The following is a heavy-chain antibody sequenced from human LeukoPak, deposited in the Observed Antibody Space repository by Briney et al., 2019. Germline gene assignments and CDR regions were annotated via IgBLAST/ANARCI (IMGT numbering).Heavy chain of an antibody. D-gene: IGHD3-22*01. Sequence: PSETLSLTCTVSGGSISNYYWSRIRQPPGKGLEWIGYIYKSGSTNYNPSLKSRVTISVNTSKKQFSLKLSSVTAADTAVYYCARSDSYDSSGFGLDAFDIWGQGTMVTVSS. CDR1: GGSISNYY. CDR3: ARSDSYDSSGFGLDAFDI. V-gene: IGHV4-59*08. J-gene: IGHJ3*02. CDR2: IYKSGST.